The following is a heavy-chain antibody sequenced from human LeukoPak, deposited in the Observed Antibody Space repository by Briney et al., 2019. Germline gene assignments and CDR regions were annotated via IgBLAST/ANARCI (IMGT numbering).Heavy chain of an antibody. V-gene: IGHV3-30-3*01. Sequence: PGRSLRLSCAASGFTFSSFAMHWVRQAPGKGLEWVAVISYDGSNKYYADSVKGRFTISRDNSKNTLYLQMNSLRAEDTAVYYCARVATGSSSEGGYWGQGTLVTVSS. CDR1: GFTFSSFA. CDR2: ISYDGSNK. CDR3: ARVATGSSSEGGY. J-gene: IGHJ4*02. D-gene: IGHD6-6*01.